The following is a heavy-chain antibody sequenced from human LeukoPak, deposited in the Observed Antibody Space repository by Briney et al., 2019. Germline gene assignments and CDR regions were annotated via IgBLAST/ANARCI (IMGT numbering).Heavy chain of an antibody. J-gene: IGHJ4*02. Sequence: GGSLRLSCSASGFTFSTYAMHWVRQAPGKGLEYVSGISSNGGSTYYADSVKGRFTISRDNSKNTLNLQMSSLRAEDTAVYYWVKVGAYGCNPYFDNWGQGTLVTVSS. CDR1: GFTFSTYA. D-gene: IGHD4-23*01. V-gene: IGHV3-64D*06. CDR3: VKVGAYGCNPYFDN. CDR2: ISSNGGST.